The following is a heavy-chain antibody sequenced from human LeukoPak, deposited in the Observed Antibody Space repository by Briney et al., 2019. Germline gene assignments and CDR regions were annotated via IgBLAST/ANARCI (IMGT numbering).Heavy chain of an antibody. Sequence: SETLSLTCAGYGGSFSGYYWSWIRQPPGKGLEWIGEINHSGSTNYNPSLKSRVTISVDTSKTQSSLNLSSVTAADTAVYYCARIPTYGSGSYSAFDIWGQGTMVTVSS. CDR1: GGSFSGYY. D-gene: IGHD3-10*01. CDR3: ARIPTYGSGSYSAFDI. CDR2: INHSGST. J-gene: IGHJ3*02. V-gene: IGHV4-34*01.